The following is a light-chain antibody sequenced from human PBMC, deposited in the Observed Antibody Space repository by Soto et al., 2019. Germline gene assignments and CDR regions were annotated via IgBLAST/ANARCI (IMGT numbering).Light chain of an antibody. CDR2: GVS. CDR3: SSYTSSTTLYV. Sequence: QSVLTQPASVSGSPGQSITISCTGASSDVGNYNYVSWYQQHPGKAPKLIIYGVSNRPSGVSNRFSGSKSGNTASLTISGLQAEDEADYYCSSYTSSTTLYVFGNGTKVTVL. CDR1: SSDVGNYNY. V-gene: IGLV2-14*03. J-gene: IGLJ1*01.